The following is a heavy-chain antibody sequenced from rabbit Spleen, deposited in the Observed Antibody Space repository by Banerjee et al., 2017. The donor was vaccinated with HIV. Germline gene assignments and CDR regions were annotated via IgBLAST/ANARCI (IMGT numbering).Heavy chain of an antibody. D-gene: IGHD8-1*01. CDR2: IYGGSSGST. CDR3: ARAVGFPGTGYDYFNL. V-gene: IGHV1S45*01. J-gene: IGHJ4*01. CDR1: GFSFSSSYW. Sequence: EESGGDLVKPEGSLTLTCTASGFSFSSSYWICWVRQAPGKGLEWSACIYGGSSGSTYYASWAKGRFTISMTSSTTVDLKMTSLTAADTATYFCARAVGFPGTGYDYFNLWGQGTLVTVS.